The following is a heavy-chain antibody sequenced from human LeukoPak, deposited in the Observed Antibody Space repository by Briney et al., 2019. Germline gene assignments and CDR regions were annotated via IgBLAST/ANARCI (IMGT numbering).Heavy chain of an antibody. CDR1: GFTFSSYD. V-gene: IGHV3-23*01. CDR3: AKPKQTGQKDY. J-gene: IGHJ4*02. Sequence: PGGSLRLSCDASGFTFSSYDMSWVRQARGKGLEGGSAISGSGGSTNYADSVKGRFTISRDNSKNTMYLQMNSLTVEDSAIYYCAKPKQTGQKDYWGQGTLVTVSS. CDR2: ISGSGGST.